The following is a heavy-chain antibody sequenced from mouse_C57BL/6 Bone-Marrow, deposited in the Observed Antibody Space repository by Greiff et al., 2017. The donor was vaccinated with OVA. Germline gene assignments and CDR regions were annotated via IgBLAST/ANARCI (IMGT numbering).Heavy chain of an antibody. V-gene: IGHV14-4*01. J-gene: IGHJ1*03. CDR2: IDPENGDT. D-gene: IGHD1-2*01. Sequence: VQLQQSGAELVRPGASVKLSCTASGFNIKDDYMHWVKQRPEQGLEWIGWIDPENGDTEYASKFQGKATITADTSSNTAYLQLSSLTSEDTAVYYCTRNYYGPSDWYFDVWGTGTTVTVSS. CDR1: GFNIKDDY. CDR3: TRNYYGPSDWYFDV.